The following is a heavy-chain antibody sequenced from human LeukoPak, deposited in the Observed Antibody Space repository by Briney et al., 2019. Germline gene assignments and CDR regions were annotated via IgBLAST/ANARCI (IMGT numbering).Heavy chain of an antibody. V-gene: IGHV3-7*01. CDR3: TRGGARYLDS. D-gene: IGHD3-9*01. J-gene: IGHJ5*02. CDR1: GFTFTSYT. CDR2: MKEDGSEI. Sequence: GGSLRLSCVASGFTFTSYTMSWARQAPGKGLEWVAKMKEDGSEIYYVDSVKGRFTICRANAKNSLCLQMSSLTVDDTAVYYCTRGGARYLDSWGQGTLVTVSS.